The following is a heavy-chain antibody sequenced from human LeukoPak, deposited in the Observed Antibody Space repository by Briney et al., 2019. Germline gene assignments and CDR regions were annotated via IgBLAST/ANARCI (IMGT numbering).Heavy chain of an antibody. CDR3: AIRWEYQLPHLLDY. CDR1: GGSISSSSYY. CDR2: IYHSGST. V-gene: IGHV4-39*07. J-gene: IGHJ4*02. D-gene: IGHD2-2*01. Sequence: SETLSLTCTVSGGSISSSSYYWGWIRQPPGKGLEWIGSIYHSGSTYYNPSLKSRVTISVDTSKNQFSLKLSSVTAADTAVYYCAIRWEYQLPHLLDYWGQGTLVTVSS.